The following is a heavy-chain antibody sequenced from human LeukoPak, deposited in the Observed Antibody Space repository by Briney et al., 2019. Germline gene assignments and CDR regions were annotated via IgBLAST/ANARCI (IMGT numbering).Heavy chain of an antibody. CDR1: GYSFTSYY. D-gene: IGHD7-27*01. Sequence: GASVKVSCKASGYSFTSYYMHWVRQAPGQGLEWMGIINPSDSRTSYAQKFQGRVTMTRDTSTSTVYMELSSLRYEDTAVYYCARGGVAKLGPLDLWGQGTLVTVSS. V-gene: IGHV1-46*01. CDR3: ARGGVAKLGPLDL. CDR2: INPSDSRT. J-gene: IGHJ5*02.